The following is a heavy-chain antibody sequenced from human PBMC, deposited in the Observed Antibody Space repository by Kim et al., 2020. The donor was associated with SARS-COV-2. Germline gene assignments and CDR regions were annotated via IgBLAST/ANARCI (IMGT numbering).Heavy chain of an antibody. J-gene: IGHJ6*03. CDR1: GDSFNDYY. V-gene: IGHV4-59*08. CDR3: ARRRYVYYYMDV. CDR2: VFYTGTT. D-gene: IGHD1-1*01. Sequence: SETLSLTCSVSGDSFNDYYWNWIRQPPGKGLEWIGYVFYTGTTKYNPSLKSRVTISVDSSKNQFSLRLNSVTAADTAVYFCARRRYVYYYMDVWGTGTTV.